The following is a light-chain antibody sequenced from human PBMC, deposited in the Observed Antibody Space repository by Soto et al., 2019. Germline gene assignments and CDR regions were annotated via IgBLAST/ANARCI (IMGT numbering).Light chain of an antibody. CDR2: EVT. J-gene: IGLJ1*01. Sequence: SVLTQPASVSGSPGQSITISCTGTSSDVGGYHYVSWYQQHPGKAPKLLIYEVTNRPSGVSNRFSGSKSDNTASLTISGLQAEDEAEYYCSAYTSRSAVFGTGTKVTVL. CDR3: SAYTSRSAV. CDR1: SSDVGGYHY. V-gene: IGLV2-14*01.